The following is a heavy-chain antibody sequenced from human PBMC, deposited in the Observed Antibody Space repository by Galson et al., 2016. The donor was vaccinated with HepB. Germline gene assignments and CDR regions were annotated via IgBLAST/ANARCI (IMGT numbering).Heavy chain of an antibody. CDR2: ISSSNTYI. D-gene: IGHD5-12*01. Sequence: SLRLSCAASGFSFSIYSMNWVRQAPGKGLEWGSSISSSNTYIDYADSVKGRFTISRDNAKNSLYLQMNSLRAEDTAVYYCARVRPRSGYCFDYWGRGTLVTVSS. J-gene: IGHJ4*02. V-gene: IGHV3-21*01. CDR1: GFSFSIYS. CDR3: ARVRPRSGYCFDY.